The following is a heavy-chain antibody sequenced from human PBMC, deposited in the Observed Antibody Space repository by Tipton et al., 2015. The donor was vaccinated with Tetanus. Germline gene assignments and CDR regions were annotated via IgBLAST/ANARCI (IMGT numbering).Heavy chain of an antibody. V-gene: IGHV4-59*01. CDR1: GGSISGYY. D-gene: IGHD3-10*01. J-gene: IGHJ5*02. CDR2: IYYSGST. CDR3: ARRDYYGSWAVLDP. Sequence: TLSLTCTVSGGSISGYYWTWIRQAPGKGLEWIGYIYYSGSTDYNPSLKSRVTMSIDATKNHLSLKLRSVTAADTAVYYCARRDYYGSWAVLDPWGQGTLVTVSS.